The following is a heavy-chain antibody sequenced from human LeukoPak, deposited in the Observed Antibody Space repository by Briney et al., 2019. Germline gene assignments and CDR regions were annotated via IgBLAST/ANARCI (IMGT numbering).Heavy chain of an antibody. D-gene: IGHD3-10*01. Sequence: SETLSLTCAVYGGSFSGYYWSWIRQPPGKGLEWIGEINHSGSTNYNPSLKSRVTISVDTSKNQFSLKLSSVTAADTAVYYCARTMVRRVTPFDYWGQGTLVTVSS. J-gene: IGHJ4*02. V-gene: IGHV4-34*01. CDR2: INHSGST. CDR3: ARTMVRRVTPFDY. CDR1: GGSFSGYY.